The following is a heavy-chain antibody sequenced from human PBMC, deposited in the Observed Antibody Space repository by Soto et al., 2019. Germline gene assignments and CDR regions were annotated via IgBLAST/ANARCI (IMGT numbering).Heavy chain of an antibody. J-gene: IGHJ6*03. CDR2: IKSDGSST. Sequence: EVQLVESGGGLVQPGGSLRLSCAASGFTFSSYWMHWVRQAPGKGLVWVSRIKSDGSSTSYADSVKGRFTISRDNAKNALYLQRNSLRAEDTAVYYCARDRVVVVPAAMHYYYYYMDVWGKGTTVTVSS. V-gene: IGHV3-74*01. CDR3: ARDRVVVVPAAMHYYYYYMDV. CDR1: GFTFSSYW. D-gene: IGHD2-2*01.